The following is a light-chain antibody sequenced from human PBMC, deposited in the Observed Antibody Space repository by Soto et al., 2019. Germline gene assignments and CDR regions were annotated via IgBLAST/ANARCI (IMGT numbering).Light chain of an antibody. CDR2: DAS. V-gene: IGKV1-33*01. J-gene: IGKJ3*01. CDR3: QEYAVVPR. Sequence: DMQMTQSPSSLSASVGDRVTITCQASQDVYIYLNWYQQTQGKVTKLLIFDASTLEAGVSSRFTGSGSGTHFSLTVSSLHPEDTGIHYCQEYAVVPRFGPGTRVNIK. CDR1: QDVYIY.